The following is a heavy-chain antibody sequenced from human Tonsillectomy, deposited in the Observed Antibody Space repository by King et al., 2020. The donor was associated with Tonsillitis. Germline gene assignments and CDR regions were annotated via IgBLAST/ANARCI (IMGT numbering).Heavy chain of an antibody. Sequence: VQLVESGAEVKKPGASVTVSCMASGYTFTSYYMHWVRQAPGQGLEWMGIINPSGGSTSYAQKFQGRVTMTRDTSTSTVYMELSSLRSEDTAVYYCASGGPDSSSWTTFDYWGQGTLVTVSS. V-gene: IGHV1-46*01. CDR3: ASGGPDSSSWTTFDY. CDR1: GYTFTSYY. CDR2: INPSGGST. J-gene: IGHJ4*02. D-gene: IGHD6-13*01.